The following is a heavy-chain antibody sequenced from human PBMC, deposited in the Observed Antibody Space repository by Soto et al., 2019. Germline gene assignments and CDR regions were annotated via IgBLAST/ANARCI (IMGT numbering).Heavy chain of an antibody. CDR1: GFTFTSSA. Sequence: GASVKVSCKASGFTFTSSAVQWVRQARGQRLEWIGWIVVGSGNTNYAQKFQERVTITRDMSTSTAYMELSSLRSEDTAVYYCAADYSNYWYYYGMDVWGHGTTVTVSS. D-gene: IGHD4-4*01. V-gene: IGHV1-58*01. CDR3: AADYSNYWYYYGMDV. CDR2: IVVGSGNT. J-gene: IGHJ6*02.